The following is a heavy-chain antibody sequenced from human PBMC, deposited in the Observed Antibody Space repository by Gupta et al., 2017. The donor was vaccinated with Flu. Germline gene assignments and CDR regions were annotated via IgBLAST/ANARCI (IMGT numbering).Heavy chain of an antibody. CDR2: ISYDGSNK. J-gene: IGHJ4*02. V-gene: IGHV3-30*18. D-gene: IGHD6-19*01. Sequence: QVQLVESGGGVVQPGRSLRLSCAAPGFTFSSYGMHWVRQAPGKGLEWVAVISYDGSNKYYADSVKGRFTTSRDNSKNTLYLQMNSLRAEDTAVYYCAKDLNSSGWDFDYWGQGTLVTVSS. CDR1: GFTFSSYG. CDR3: AKDLNSSGWDFDY.